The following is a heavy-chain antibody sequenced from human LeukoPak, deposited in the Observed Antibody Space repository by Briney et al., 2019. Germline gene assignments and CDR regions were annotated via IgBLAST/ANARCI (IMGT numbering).Heavy chain of an antibody. D-gene: IGHD3-3*01. CDR3: ATRYDWDAFDI. V-gene: IGHV1-8*01. Sequence: ASVKVSCKASGYTFTSYDINWVRQATRPGLEWMGWMNPNSGNTGYAQKFQGRVTLTRNTSISTASMELSSLRSEDTALYYCATRYDWDAFDIWGQGTMVTVSS. J-gene: IGHJ3*02. CDR1: GYTFTSYD. CDR2: MNPNSGNT.